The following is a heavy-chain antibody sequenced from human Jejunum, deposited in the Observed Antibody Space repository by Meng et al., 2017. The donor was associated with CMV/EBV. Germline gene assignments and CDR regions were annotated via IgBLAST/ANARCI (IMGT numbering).Heavy chain of an antibody. CDR1: GFTFRRYA. CDR2: IYSTGGST. D-gene: IGHD1-26*01. Sequence: GFTFRRYAMSWVRQAPGKGLEGVSVIYSTGGSTYYSDSVKGRFTISRDNSENTLYLQMNSLRAEDTAIYYCAKDTRVGAWGAFDYWDQGTLVTVSS. CDR3: AKDTRVGAWGAFDY. V-gene: IGHV3-23*03. J-gene: IGHJ4*02.